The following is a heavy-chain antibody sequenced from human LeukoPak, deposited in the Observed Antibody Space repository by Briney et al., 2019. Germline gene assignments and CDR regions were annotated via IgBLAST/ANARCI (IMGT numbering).Heavy chain of an antibody. V-gene: IGHV3-74*01. CDR2: INTDGSST. CDR3: ARSTGGNGIDY. Sequence: GGSLRLSCAASGFTFSSYWMHWVRQAPGKGLVWVSRINTDGSSTSYADSVKGRFTISRDNAKNTLYLQMNSLRAEDTAVYYCARSTGGNGIDYWGQGTLVTVSS. D-gene: IGHD4-23*01. CDR1: GFTFSSYW. J-gene: IGHJ4*02.